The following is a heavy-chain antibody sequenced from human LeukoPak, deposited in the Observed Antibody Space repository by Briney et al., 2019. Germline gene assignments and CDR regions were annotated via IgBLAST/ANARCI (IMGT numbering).Heavy chain of an antibody. D-gene: IGHD3-22*01. Sequence: ASVKVSCKVSGYTLTELSMHWVRQAPGKGLEWMGGFDPEDDETIYAQKFQGRVTMTEDTSTDTAYMELNSLRAEDTAVYYCAKDIAPYYYDSSGYGSFDYWGQGTLVTVSS. CDR2: FDPEDDET. CDR3: AKDIAPYYYDSSGYGSFDY. CDR1: GYTLTELS. V-gene: IGHV1-24*01. J-gene: IGHJ4*02.